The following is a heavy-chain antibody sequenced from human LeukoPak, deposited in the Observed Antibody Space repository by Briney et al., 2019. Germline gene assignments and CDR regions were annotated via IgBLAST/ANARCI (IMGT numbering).Heavy chain of an antibody. D-gene: IGHD4/OR15-4a*01. CDR1: GYSFDTYW. CDR3: ARPSYGASDY. CDR2: IYPDDSRT. J-gene: IGHJ4*02. Sequence: GESLKISCKGSGYSFDTYWIGWVRQMPGKGLEWLGIIYPDDSRTRYSPSFQGQVTMSVDKSISTAYLQWSSLKASDTAMYYCARPSYGASDYWGQGTLVTVSS. V-gene: IGHV5-51*01.